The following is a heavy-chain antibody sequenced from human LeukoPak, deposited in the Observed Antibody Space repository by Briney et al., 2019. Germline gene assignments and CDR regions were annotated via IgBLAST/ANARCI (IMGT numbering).Heavy chain of an antibody. CDR1: GFTFDDYA. Sequence: GGSLRLSCAASGFTFDDYAMHWVRQAPGKGLEWVSGISWNSGSIGYADSVKGRFTISRDNAKNSLYLQMNSLRAEDTALYYCAKDIYCSGGSCYSYMDVWGKGTTVTVYS. D-gene: IGHD2-15*01. CDR3: AKDIYCSGGSCYSYMDV. V-gene: IGHV3-9*01. CDR2: ISWNSGSI. J-gene: IGHJ6*03.